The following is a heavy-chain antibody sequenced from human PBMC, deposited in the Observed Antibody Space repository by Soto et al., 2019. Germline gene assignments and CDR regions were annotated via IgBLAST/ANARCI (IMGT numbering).Heavy chain of an antibody. CDR2: INAGNGNT. CDR1: GYTFTSYA. V-gene: IGHV1-3*01. CDR3: ATSPDTVDYYYYGMDV. Sequence: ASVKVSCKASGYTFTSYAMHWVRQAPGQRLEWMGWINAGNGNTKYSQKFQGRVTITRDTSASTAYMELSSLRSEDTAVYYCATSPDTVDYYYYGMDVWGQGTTVTVSS. J-gene: IGHJ6*02. D-gene: IGHD6-19*01.